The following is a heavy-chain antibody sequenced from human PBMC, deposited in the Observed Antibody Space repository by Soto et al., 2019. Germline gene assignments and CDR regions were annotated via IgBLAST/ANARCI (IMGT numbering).Heavy chain of an antibody. CDR2: IYYSGST. J-gene: IGHJ6*02. D-gene: IGHD3-10*01. Sequence: QVQLQESGPGLVKPSQTLSLTCTVSGGSISSGGYYWSWIRQHPGKGLEWIGYIYYSGSTYYNPSRTRRVTIAGDTSKNQFSLKLSSVTAADTAVYYCARVFGFGGMDVWGQGTTVTVSS. V-gene: IGHV4-31*03. CDR1: GGSISSGGYY. CDR3: ARVFGFGGMDV.